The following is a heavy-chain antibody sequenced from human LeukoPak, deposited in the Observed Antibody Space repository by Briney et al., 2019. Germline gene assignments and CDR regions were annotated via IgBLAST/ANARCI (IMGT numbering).Heavy chain of an antibody. Sequence: GGSLRLSCTASGFTFSSYSLNWVRQAPGKGLEWVSAISGSGGSTYYADSVKGRFTISRDNSKNTLYLQMNSLRAEDTAVYYCAKTPLYSSSWYFDYWGQGTLVTVSS. D-gene: IGHD6-13*01. CDR2: ISGSGGST. J-gene: IGHJ4*02. CDR1: GFTFSSYS. CDR3: AKTPLYSSSWYFDY. V-gene: IGHV3-23*01.